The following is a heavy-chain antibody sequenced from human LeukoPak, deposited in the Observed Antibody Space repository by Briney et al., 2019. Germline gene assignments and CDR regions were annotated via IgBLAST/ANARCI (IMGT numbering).Heavy chain of an antibody. CDR2: ISYDGSNK. D-gene: IGHD3-10*01. V-gene: IGHV3-30*18. CDR1: GFTFSSYG. Sequence: GGSLRLSCAASGFTFSSYGMHWVRQAPGKGLEWVAVISYDGSNKYYADSVKGRFTISRDNSKNTLYLQMNSLRAEDTAVYYCANTLYYGSGSYVSYYYGMDVWGQGTTVTVSS. CDR3: ANTLYYGSGSYVSYYYGMDV. J-gene: IGHJ6*02.